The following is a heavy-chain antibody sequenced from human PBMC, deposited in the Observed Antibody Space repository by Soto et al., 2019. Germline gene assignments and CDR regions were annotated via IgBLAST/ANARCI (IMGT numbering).Heavy chain of an antibody. V-gene: IGHV1-46*01. CDR1: GYTFTSYY. D-gene: IGHD1-7*01. CDR2: INPSGGST. CDR3: VRVTGTRGYFDY. J-gene: IGHJ4*02. Sequence: ASVKVSCKASGYTFTSYYMHWVRQAPGQGLEWMGIINPSGGSTSYAQKFQGRVTMTRDTSTSTVYMELSSLRSEDTAVYYCVRVTGTRGYFDYWGQGTLVTVSS.